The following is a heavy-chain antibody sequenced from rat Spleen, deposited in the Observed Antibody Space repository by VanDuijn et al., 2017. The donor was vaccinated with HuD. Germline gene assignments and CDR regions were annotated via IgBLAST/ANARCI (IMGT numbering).Heavy chain of an antibody. V-gene: IGHV5-29*01. CDR1: GFTFSDYY. CDR2: ISSDGGRN. D-gene: IGHD3-1*01. Sequence: EVQLVESDGGLVQPGRSLKLSCAASGFTFSDYYMAWVRQAPTKGLEWVTTISSDGGRNFYRDSVKGRFTVSRNNAKNTLYLQMDSLRSEDTATYYCARQRGPSWFSYWGQGTLVTVSS. J-gene: IGHJ3*01. CDR3: ARQRGPSWFSY.